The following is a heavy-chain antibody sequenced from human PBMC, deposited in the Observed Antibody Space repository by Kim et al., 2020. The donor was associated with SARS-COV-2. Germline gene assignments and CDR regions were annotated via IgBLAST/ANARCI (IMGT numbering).Heavy chain of an antibody. D-gene: IGHD3-3*01. CDR3: ARDYPDITIFGVVIGPCDY. CDR1: GFTFSAYE. CDR2: ISSAGSSI. Sequence: GSLRLSCAASGFTFSAYEMNWVRQPPGKGLEWVSYISSAGSSIYYADSVKGRFTISRDNAKNSLYLQMNSLRAEDTAIYYCARDYPDITIFGVVIGPCDYWGQGTLVTVSS. V-gene: IGHV3-48*03. J-gene: IGHJ4*02.